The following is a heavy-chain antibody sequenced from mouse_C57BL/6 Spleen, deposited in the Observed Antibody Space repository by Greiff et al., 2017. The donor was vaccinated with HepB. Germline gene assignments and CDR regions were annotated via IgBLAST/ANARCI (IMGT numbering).Heavy chain of an antibody. CDR1: GYTFTSYW. CDR3: ARGGHVTGTKWYFDV. Sequence: VQLQQSGAELVKPGASVKLSCKASGYTFTSYWMHWVKQRPGRGLEWIGRIDPNSGGTKYNEKFKSKATLTVDKPSSAAYMQRSSLTSEDSAVYYCARGGHVTGTKWYFDVWGTGTTVTVSS. V-gene: IGHV1-72*01. J-gene: IGHJ1*03. CDR2: IDPNSGGT. D-gene: IGHD4-1*01.